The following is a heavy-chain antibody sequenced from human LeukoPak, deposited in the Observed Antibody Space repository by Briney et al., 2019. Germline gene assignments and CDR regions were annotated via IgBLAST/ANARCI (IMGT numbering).Heavy chain of an antibody. CDR3: AKDLGSKPLDY. J-gene: IGHJ4*02. V-gene: IGHV3-30*18. CDR1: GFTFSSYG. CDR2: ISYDGSNK. D-gene: IGHD2-2*01. Sequence: PGGSLRLSCAASGFTFSSYGMHWVRQAPGKGLEWVAVISYDGSNKYYADSVKGRFTISRDNSKNTLYLQMNSLRAEDTAVYYCAKDLGSKPLDYWGQGTLVTVSS.